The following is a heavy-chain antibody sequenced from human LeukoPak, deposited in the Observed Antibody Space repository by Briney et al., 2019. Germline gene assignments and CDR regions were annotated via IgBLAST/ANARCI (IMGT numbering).Heavy chain of an antibody. CDR3: ARGGFGGSRYKYGMDV. Sequence: PSEALSLTCTVSSGSISSYYWSWIRQPPGKGLEWIGYIFYSGSTNYNPSLKSRVTISVDTSKNHFSLKLSSVTAADTAVYYCARGGFGGSRYKYGMDVWGQGTTVTVSS. J-gene: IGHJ6*02. D-gene: IGHD3-10*01. CDR1: SGSISSYY. V-gene: IGHV4-59*01. CDR2: IFYSGST.